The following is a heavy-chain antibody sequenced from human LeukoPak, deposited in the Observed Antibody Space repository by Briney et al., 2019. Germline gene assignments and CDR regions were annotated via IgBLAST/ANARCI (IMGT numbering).Heavy chain of an antibody. D-gene: IGHD1-14*01. CDR3: ARDRRARGSPVFDP. CDR2: IKQDGSEK. Sequence: GGSLRLSCAASGFTFSSYWMSWVRQAPGKGLEWVANIKQDGSEKYYVDSVKGRFTISRDNAKNSLYLQMNSLRAEDTAVYYCARDRRARGSPVFDPWGQGTLVTVSS. J-gene: IGHJ5*02. V-gene: IGHV3-7*01. CDR1: GFTFSSYW.